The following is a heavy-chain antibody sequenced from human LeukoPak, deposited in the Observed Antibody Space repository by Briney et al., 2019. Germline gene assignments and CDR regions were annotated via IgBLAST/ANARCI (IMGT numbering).Heavy chain of an antibody. CDR3: ARDRPVVVAATDAFDI. J-gene: IGHJ3*02. CDR2: ISSSSSYI. Sequence: PGRSLRLSCAASGFTFSSYSMNWVRQAPGKGLEWVSSISSSSSYIYYADSVKGRFTISRDNAKNSLYLQMNSLRAEDTAVYYCARDRPVVVAATDAFDIWGQGTMVTVSS. V-gene: IGHV3-21*01. CDR1: GFTFSSYS. D-gene: IGHD2-15*01.